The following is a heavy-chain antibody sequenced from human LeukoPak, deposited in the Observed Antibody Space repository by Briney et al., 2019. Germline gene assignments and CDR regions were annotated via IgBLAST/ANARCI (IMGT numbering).Heavy chain of an antibody. D-gene: IGHD2-8*01. V-gene: IGHV1-46*01. CDR2: INPSDGTT. Sequence: ASVKVSCKASGYAFTTYFIQWVRQAPGQGLEWMGIINPSDGTTSYAQKFQGRATMTRDTSTSTVYMELRSLRSEDTAVFYCARIHKYCNDGVCSDYWGQGTLVTVSS. J-gene: IGHJ4*02. CDR3: ARIHKYCNDGVCSDY. CDR1: GYAFTTYF.